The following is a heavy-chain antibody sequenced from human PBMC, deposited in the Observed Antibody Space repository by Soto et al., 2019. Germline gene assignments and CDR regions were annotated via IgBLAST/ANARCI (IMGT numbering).Heavy chain of an antibody. J-gene: IGHJ4*02. V-gene: IGHV5-51*01. D-gene: IGHD5-18*01. CDR3: ARSIVDTAMVTHLGFDY. Sequence: GESLKISCKGSGYSFTSYWIGWVRQMPGKGLEWMGIIYPGDSDTRYSPSFQGQVTISADKSISTAYLQWSSLEASDTAMYYCARSIVDTAMVTHLGFDYWGQGTLVTVSS. CDR1: GYSFTSYW. CDR2: IYPGDSDT.